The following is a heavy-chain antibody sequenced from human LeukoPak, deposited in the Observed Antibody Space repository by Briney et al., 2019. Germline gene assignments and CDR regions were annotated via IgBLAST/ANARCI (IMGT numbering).Heavy chain of an antibody. CDR2: IYYSGST. D-gene: IGHD3-10*01. J-gene: IGHJ4*02. V-gene: IGHV4-59*08. CDR1: GGSISSYY. CDR3: ASEGNRNFDY. Sequence: PSETLSLTCTVSGGSISSYYWSWIRQPPGKGLEWIGYIYYSGSTNYNPSLKSRVTLSVDTSKNQFSLKLSSVTAADTAVYYCASEGNRNFDYWGQGTLVTVSS.